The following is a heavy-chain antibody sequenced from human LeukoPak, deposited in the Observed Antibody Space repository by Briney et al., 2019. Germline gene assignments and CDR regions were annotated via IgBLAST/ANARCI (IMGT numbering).Heavy chain of an antibody. CDR1: GFTFSSSS. Sequence: GGSLRLSCAASGFTFSSSSMNWVRQAPGKGLEWVSSISSSSSYIYYADSVKGRFTISRDNAKNSLYLQMNSLRAEDTAVYYCARDSPMPNYYYYYMDVWGKGTTVTVSS. J-gene: IGHJ6*03. V-gene: IGHV3-21*01. D-gene: IGHD2-2*01. CDR3: ARDSPMPNYYYYYMDV. CDR2: ISSSSSYI.